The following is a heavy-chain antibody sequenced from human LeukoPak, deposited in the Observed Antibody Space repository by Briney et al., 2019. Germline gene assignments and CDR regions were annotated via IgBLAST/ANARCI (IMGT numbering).Heavy chain of an antibody. Sequence: SETLSLTCTVSGGSISSSSYYWGWIRQPPGKGLEWIGSIYYSGSTYYNPSLKSRVTISVDTSKNQFSLKLSSVTAADTAVYYWGRHGGTFPYYYDSSGYKHPDAFDIWGQGTMVTVSS. J-gene: IGHJ3*02. V-gene: IGHV4-39*01. CDR3: GRHGGTFPYYYDSSGYKHPDAFDI. CDR2: IYYSGST. CDR1: GGSISSSSYY. D-gene: IGHD3-22*01.